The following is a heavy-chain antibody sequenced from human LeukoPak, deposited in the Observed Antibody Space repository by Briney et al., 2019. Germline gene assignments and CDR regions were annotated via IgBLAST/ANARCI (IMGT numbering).Heavy chain of an antibody. CDR2: ISGSGGST. J-gene: IGHJ4*02. CDR3: AKDRYSGYAPYYFDY. D-gene: IGHD5-12*01. CDR1: GFTFSSYA. V-gene: IGHV3-23*01. Sequence: GGSLRLSCAASGFTFSSYAMSWVRQAPGKGLEWVSAISGSGGSTYYADSVKGRFTISRDNSNNTLYLQMNSLRAEDTAVYYCAKDRYSGYAPYYFDYWGQGTLVTVSS.